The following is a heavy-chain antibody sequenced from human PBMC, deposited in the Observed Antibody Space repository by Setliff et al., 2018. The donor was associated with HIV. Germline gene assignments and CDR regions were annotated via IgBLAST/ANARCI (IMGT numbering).Heavy chain of an antibody. J-gene: IGHJ5*02. D-gene: IGHD1-1*01. CDR3: ARDAGTGGPGRWVDP. CDR1: GYIFSRYG. CDR2: ISGYTGIT. V-gene: IGHV1-18*01. Sequence: ASVKVSCKISGYIFSRYGVTWVRQAPGQGPEWMGYISGYTGITHYAQNFQGRVTMTTDPSKYTAYMELRSLKYDDTGVYYCARDAGTGGPGRWVDPWGQGTMVTVSS.